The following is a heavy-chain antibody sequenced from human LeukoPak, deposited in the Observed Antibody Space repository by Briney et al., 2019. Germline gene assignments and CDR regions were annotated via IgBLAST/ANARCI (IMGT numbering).Heavy chain of an antibody. CDR2: INAYNGNT. CDR3: ARRQGTTLSFDY. D-gene: IGHD1-1*01. Sequence: ASVKVSCKASGYTFTSYGFSWVRQAPGHGLEWMGWINAYNGNTNYAQKLQGRVTMTTDTYTSTAYMELRSLRFDDTAVYYCARRQGTTLSFDYWGQGTLVTVSS. CDR1: GYTFTSYG. J-gene: IGHJ4*02. V-gene: IGHV1-18*01.